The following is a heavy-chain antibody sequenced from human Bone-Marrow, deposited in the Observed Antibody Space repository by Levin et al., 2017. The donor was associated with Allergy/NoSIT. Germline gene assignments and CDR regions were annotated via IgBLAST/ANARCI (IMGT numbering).Heavy chain of an antibody. CDR1: GFTFSSYS. CDR2: ISSSSTTI. D-gene: IGHD3-10*01. V-gene: IGHV3-48*01. CDR3: ARDISGSGRYYPLDY. J-gene: IGHJ4*02. Sequence: GESLKISCAASGFTFSSYSMNWVRQAPGKGLEWVSYISSSSTTIYYADSVKGRFTISRDNAKNSVYLQMNSLRADDTAVYYCARDISGSGRYYPLDYWGQGTLVTVSS.